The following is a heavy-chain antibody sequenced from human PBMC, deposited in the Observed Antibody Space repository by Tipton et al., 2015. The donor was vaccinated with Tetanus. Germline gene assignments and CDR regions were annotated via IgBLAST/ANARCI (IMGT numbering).Heavy chain of an antibody. V-gene: IGHV4-31*03. J-gene: IGHJ2*01. Sequence: TLSLTCTVSGASINAGSYLWTWVRQQPGKGLEWIGNIYYTAHNSYNPSLDSRVSISVDTSKNQCSLRLTSVTAADTAVYFCARDPGAYYWYFDLWGRGTLVTVSS. D-gene: IGHD1-26*01. CDR2: IYYTAHN. CDR3: ARDPGAYYWYFDL. CDR1: GASINAGSYL.